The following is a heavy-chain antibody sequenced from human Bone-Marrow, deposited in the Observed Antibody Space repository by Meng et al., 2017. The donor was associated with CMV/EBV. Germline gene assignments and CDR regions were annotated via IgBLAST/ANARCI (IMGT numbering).Heavy chain of an antibody. CDR2: IYYSGST. J-gene: IGHJ5*02. Sequence: SETLWLTCTGSGGSISSSSYYWGWIRQPPGKGLEWIGSIYYSGSTYYNPSLKSRVTISVDTSKNQFSLKLSSVTAADKAVYYCARGFRPYRFDPWRQGTLVTVSS. D-gene: IGHD6-6*01. CDR3: ARGFRPYRFDP. V-gene: IGHV4-39*07. CDR1: GGSISSSSYY.